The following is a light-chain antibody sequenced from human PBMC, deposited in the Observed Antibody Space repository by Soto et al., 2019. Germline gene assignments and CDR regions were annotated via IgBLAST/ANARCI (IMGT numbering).Light chain of an antibody. V-gene: IGLV1-51*01. Sequence: QSALTQPPSVSAAPGQKVTISCSGSSSNIGNNYVSWYQQLPGTAPKLLIYDNNKRPSGIPDRFSGSKSGTSATLGITGLQTGDEADYYCGTWDSILSAFYVFGTGTKVTVL. CDR2: DNN. CDR1: SSNIGNNY. J-gene: IGLJ1*01. CDR3: GTWDSILSAFYV.